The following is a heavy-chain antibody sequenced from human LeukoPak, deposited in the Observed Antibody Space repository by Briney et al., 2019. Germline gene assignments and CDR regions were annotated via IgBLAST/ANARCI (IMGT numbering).Heavy chain of an antibody. J-gene: IGHJ4*02. CDR1: GGTFSSYA. CDR2: IIPIFGTA. V-gene: IGHV1-69*13. CDR3: ASFWSRAAPIAAALDY. D-gene: IGHD6-13*01. Sequence: ASVKVSCKSSGGTFSSYAISRVRQAPGQGLEWMGGIIPIFGTANYAQKFQGRVTITADESTSTAYMELSSLRSEDTAVYYCASFWSRAAPIAAALDYWGQATLVTVSS.